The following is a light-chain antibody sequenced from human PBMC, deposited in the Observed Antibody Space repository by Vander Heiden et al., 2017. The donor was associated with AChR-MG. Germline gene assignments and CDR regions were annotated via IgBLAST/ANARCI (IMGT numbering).Light chain of an antibody. Sequence: QSALTQPRSVSGSPGQSVTISCTGTSNAVGVYDYVSWYRQSPGKAPNLVILDVNKRPSGVPDRFAGSKSGNTASLTISGLQADDEADDVCCSYVGSSPNVLFGGGTKLTVL. CDR3: CSYVGSSPNVL. J-gene: IGLJ3*02. V-gene: IGLV2-11*01. CDR2: DVN. CDR1: SNAVGVYDY.